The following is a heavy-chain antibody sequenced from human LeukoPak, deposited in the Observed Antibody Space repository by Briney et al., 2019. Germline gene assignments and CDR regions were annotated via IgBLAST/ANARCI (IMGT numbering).Heavy chain of an antibody. CDR2: ISGGGVTT. D-gene: IGHD4-17*01. V-gene: IGHV3-23*01. CDR3: ANEIRPNDY. CDR1: GFTSIAYA. J-gene: IGHJ4*02. Sequence: GGSLRLSCVGSGFTSIAYALTWARQAPGKGLEWISGISGGGVTTYYADSVKGRFFISRDNSKNTLYLHMNSLRVGDTGIYYCANEIRPNDYWGQGTLVTVAS.